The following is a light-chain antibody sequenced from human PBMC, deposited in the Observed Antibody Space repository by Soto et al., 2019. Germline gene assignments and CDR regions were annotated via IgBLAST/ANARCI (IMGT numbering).Light chain of an antibody. CDR2: KVS. CDR1: QSLVNTDGNTY. Sequence: DVVMTQSPLSLPVTLGQPASISCRSSQSLVNTDGNTYLNWFQQRPGQSPRSLIFKVSNRDSGVPDRFSGHGSGTDFTLKISRVEAEDVGIYYCLQGTVLPYTFGQGTKLEIK. V-gene: IGKV2-30*01. CDR3: LQGTVLPYT. J-gene: IGKJ2*01.